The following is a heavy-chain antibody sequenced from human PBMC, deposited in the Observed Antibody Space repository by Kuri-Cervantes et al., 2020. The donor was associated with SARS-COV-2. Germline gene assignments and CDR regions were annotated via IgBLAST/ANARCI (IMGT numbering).Heavy chain of an antibody. D-gene: IGHD7-27*01. CDR1: GYTFTSYG. Sequence: SVNVSCKASGYTFTSYGISWVRQAPGQGLEWMGWISAYNGNTNYAQKLQGRVTMTTDTSTSTAYMELRSLRSDDTAVYYCARLWGTNDAFDIWGQGAMVTVSS. V-gene: IGHV1-18*01. J-gene: IGHJ3*02. CDR2: ISAYNGNT. CDR3: ARLWGTNDAFDI.